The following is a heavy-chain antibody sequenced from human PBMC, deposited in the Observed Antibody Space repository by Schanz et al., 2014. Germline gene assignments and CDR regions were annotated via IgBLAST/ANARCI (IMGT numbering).Heavy chain of an antibody. CDR3: ARENLNWEAFDI. D-gene: IGHD7-27*01. J-gene: IGHJ3*02. V-gene: IGHV3-48*04. Sequence: EVQLVESGGGLVQSGGSLRLSCAASGFSFSDYSMNWVRQAPGKGLEWLSYISRDGTTSYYADSVKGRFTISRDNAKNSLYLEMTSLRGEDTAVYYCARENLNWEAFDIWGQGTVVTVSS. CDR2: ISRDGTTS. CDR1: GFSFSDYS.